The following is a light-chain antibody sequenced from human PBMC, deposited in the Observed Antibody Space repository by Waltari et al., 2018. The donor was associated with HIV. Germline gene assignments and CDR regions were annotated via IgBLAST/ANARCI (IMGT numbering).Light chain of an antibody. V-gene: IGLV2-14*01. CDR1: SSDVGRYNF. J-gene: IGLJ2*01. CDR3: SSYTNTTTLVL. CDR2: EVS. Sequence: ITISCTGTSSDVGRYNFVSWYQQHPGKAPKLMIYEVSNRPSGVSYRFSGSKSGNTASLTISGLQAEDDADYYCSSYTNTTTLVLFGGGTKLTVL.